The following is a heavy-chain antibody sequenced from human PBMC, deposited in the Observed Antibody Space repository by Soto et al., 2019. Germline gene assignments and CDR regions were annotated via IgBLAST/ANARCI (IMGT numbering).Heavy chain of an antibody. CDR1: GFTFSSSA. D-gene: IGHD6-13*01. CDR2: IDVGSANA. CDR3: ATGISLYNWFDP. V-gene: IGHV1-58*01. J-gene: IGHJ5*02. Sequence: GASVKVSCKTSGFTFSSSAVHWVRQARGHRLQWIGWIDVGSANANYAQMLQERVTISRDMSTSTAYMELSSLRPEDTAVYYCATGISLYNWFDPWGQGTLVTVS.